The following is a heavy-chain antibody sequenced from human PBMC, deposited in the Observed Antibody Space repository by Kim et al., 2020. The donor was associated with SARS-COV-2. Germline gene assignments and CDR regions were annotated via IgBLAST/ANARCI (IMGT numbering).Heavy chain of an antibody. CDR3: ARVNAGLRGDYDVKLRLVDHHPIDHHYYYYGMDV. CDR1: GFTFSSYS. Sequence: GGSLRLSCAASGFTFSSYSMNWVRQAPGKGLEWVSSISSSSYIYYADSVKGRFTISRDNAKNSLYLQMNSLRAEDTAVYYCARVNAGLRGDYDVKLRLVDHHPIDHHYYYYGMDVWGQGTTVTVSS. V-gene: IGHV3-21*01. J-gene: IGHJ6*02. D-gene: IGHD4-17*01. CDR2: ISSSSYI.